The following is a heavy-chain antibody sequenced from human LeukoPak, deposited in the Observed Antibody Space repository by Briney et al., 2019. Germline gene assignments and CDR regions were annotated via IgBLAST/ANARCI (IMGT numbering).Heavy chain of an antibody. CDR2: INHNGST. CDR3: ARGHASYSYGFRY. CDR1: GGSLSGYY. J-gene: IGHJ4*02. Sequence: PSETLSLTCAVYGGSLSGYYWSWIRQPPGKGLEWIGEINHNGSTNYNPSLKSRVTISVDTSKNQFSLKLSSVTAADTAVYYCARGHASYSYGFRYWGQGTLVTVSS. D-gene: IGHD5-18*01. V-gene: IGHV4-34*01.